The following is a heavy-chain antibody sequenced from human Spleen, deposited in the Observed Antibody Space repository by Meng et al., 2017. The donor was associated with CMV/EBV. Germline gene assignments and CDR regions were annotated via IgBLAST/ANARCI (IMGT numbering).Heavy chain of an antibody. CDR3: ARGGVVVVVAAMNY. V-gene: IGHV3-21*01. CDR1: GFTFSRYS. Sequence: EVQLVGSXXXXXTPXGXXXLSXSASGFTFSRYSMNWVGQAPGKGLEWFSSISSSSSYIYYADSVKGRFTISRDNAKNSLYLQMNSLRAEDTAVYYCARGGVVVVVAAMNYWGQGTLVTVSS. D-gene: IGHD2-15*01. CDR2: ISSSSSYI. J-gene: IGHJ4*02.